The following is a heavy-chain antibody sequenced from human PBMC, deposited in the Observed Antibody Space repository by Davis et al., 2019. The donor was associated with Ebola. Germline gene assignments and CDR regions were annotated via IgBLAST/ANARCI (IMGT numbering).Heavy chain of an antibody. CDR3: ATRDYGDSPGGYYYYGMDV. CDR2: ISSSSSYI. V-gene: IGHV3-21*04. Sequence: GESPKTSCAASGFTFSSYSMNWVRQAPGKGLEWVSSISSSSSYIYYADSVKGRFTISSDNAKNSLYLQMNSLRAEDTAVYYCATRDYGDSPGGYYYYGMDVWGKGTTVTVSS. J-gene: IGHJ6*04. D-gene: IGHD4-17*01. CDR1: GFTFSSYS.